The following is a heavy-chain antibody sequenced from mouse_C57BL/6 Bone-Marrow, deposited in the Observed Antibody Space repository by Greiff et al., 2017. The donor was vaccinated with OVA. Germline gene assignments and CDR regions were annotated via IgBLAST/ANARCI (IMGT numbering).Heavy chain of an antibody. CDR3: ARNWGIVVYYAMDY. V-gene: IGHV2-9-1*01. D-gene: IGHD1-1*01. CDR2: IWTGGGT. J-gene: IGHJ4*01. CDR1: GFSLTSYA. Sequence: VMLVESGPGLVAPSQSLSITCTVSGFSLTSYAISWVRQPPGKGLEWLGVIWTGGGTNYNSALKSRLSISKDNSKSQVFLKMNSLQTDDTARYYCARNWGIVVYYAMDYWGQGTSVTVSS.